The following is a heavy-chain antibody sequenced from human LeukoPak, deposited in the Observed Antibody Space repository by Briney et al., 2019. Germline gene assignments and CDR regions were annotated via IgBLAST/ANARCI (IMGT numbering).Heavy chain of an antibody. V-gene: IGHV4-61*02. Sequence: SQTLSLTCTVSGDSISSGDYYWSWIRQPAGKGLEWIGRISSSGSTNYNPSLKSRVTISVDTSKNQFSLKLSSVTAADTAVYFCAGGPYSYDSSGAFDIWGQGTMVTVSS. CDR2: ISSSGST. D-gene: IGHD3-22*01. CDR3: AGGPYSYDSSGAFDI. J-gene: IGHJ3*02. CDR1: GDSISSGDYY.